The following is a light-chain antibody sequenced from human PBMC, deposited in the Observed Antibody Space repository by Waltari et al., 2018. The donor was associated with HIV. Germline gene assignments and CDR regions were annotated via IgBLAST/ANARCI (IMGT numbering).Light chain of an antibody. Sequence: EIVLTQSPGTLYLSPGDRATPSCRASQSVSSSYLAWFQQKPGQAPRLLIYGASSRATDIPDRFSGSGSGTNFTLTISRLEPEDFAVYYCQQYGSSRGTFGQGTKVEIK. CDR3: QQYGSSRGT. J-gene: IGKJ1*01. CDR1: QSVSSSY. CDR2: GAS. V-gene: IGKV3-20*01.